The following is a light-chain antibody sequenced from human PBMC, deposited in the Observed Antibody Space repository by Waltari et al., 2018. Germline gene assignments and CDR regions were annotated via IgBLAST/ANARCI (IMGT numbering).Light chain of an antibody. V-gene: IGKV3-11*01. Sequence: EIVLTQSPATLSSSPGDRATLSCRASQSVSNYLAWYQQKPGQAPRRLIYDTWNRASGIPARFSGSGSGTDFTLTISYLEPEDFAVYYCQHRDNWLWTFGQGTKVEI. J-gene: IGKJ1*01. CDR2: DTW. CDR3: QHRDNWLWT. CDR1: QSVSNY.